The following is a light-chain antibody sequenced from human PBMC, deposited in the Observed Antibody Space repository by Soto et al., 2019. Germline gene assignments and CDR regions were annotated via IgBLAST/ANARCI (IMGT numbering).Light chain of an antibody. J-gene: IGKJ1*01. V-gene: IGKV1-5*01. Sequence: DIQLTQSPSTLSASVGDRVTITCRASQRIDRYLAWYQQKPGKAPNLLVYDASTLEGGVPSRFSSSGSATEFILTISSLQPDDFATYYCQQYKDGAWTFGQGTRVGVK. CDR1: QRIDRY. CDR2: DAS. CDR3: QQYKDGAWT.